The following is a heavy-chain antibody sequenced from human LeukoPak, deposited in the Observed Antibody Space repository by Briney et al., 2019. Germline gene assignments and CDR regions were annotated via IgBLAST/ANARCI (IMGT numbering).Heavy chain of an antibody. CDR1: NGSISSDTYF. CDR3: ARRGYFGGSETHYPSFEY. J-gene: IGHJ4*02. D-gene: IGHD3-10*01. CDR2: MSSSGIS. Sequence: SETLSLTCTVSNGSISSDTYFWSWIRQPAGKGLEWIGRMSSSGISTYSPSLKSRVTISIDTSRNQFSMNLNSVTAADTAVYYCARRGYFGGSETHYPSFEYWGQGILVTVS. V-gene: IGHV4-61*02.